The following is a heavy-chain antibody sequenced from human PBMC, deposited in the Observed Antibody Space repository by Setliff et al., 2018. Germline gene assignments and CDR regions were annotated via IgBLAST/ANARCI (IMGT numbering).Heavy chain of an antibody. V-gene: IGHV7-4-1*02. Sequence: ASVKVSCKASGYTFTTYAMGWMRQAPGQGLEWMGWINTNTGNPSYAQGFTGRFVFSLDTSVSTAYLQINSLEAEDSAVYYCGRASRFGTIVYRGDYYMDVWGKRTTVTVSS. CDR2: INTNTGNP. CDR1: GYTFTTYA. CDR3: GRASRFGTIVYRGDYYMDV. J-gene: IGHJ6*03. D-gene: IGHD3-10*01.